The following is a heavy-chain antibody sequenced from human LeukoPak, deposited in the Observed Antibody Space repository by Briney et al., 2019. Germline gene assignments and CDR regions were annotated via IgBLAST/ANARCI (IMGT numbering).Heavy chain of an antibody. D-gene: IGHD3-22*01. V-gene: IGHV4-4*07. J-gene: IGHJ3*02. CDR1: GGSISSYY. Sequence: PSETLSLTCTVSGGSISSYYWSWLRQHAGKGLEWIGRIYTSGSTNYNPSLKSRVTMSVATSKNQFSLKLSSVTAADTAVYYCARNYDSSGYYYGRAFDIWGQGTMVTVSS. CDR2: IYTSGST. CDR3: ARNYDSSGYYYGRAFDI.